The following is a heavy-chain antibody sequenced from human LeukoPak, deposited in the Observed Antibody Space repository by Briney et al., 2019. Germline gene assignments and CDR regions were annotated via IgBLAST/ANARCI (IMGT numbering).Heavy chain of an antibody. V-gene: IGHV1-2*02. CDR1: GYTFTGYY. D-gene: IGHD4-11*01. CDR2: INPKTGGT. Sequence: ASVKVSCQASGYTFTGYYIHWARQAPGQGLEWVGGINPKTGGTNYAQKFLDRVTMTTDMSTSTAYMELIRLRSRDTAVYFCARGSSKYVFGYYMDVWGKGTTIIASS. J-gene: IGHJ6*03. CDR3: ARGSSKYVFGYYMDV.